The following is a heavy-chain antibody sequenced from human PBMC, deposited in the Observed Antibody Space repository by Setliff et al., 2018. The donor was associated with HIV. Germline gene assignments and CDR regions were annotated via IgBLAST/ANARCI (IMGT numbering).Heavy chain of an antibody. D-gene: IGHD3-9*01. CDR3: ARGDQTGYYTTYYYYMDL. CDR1: GYTSSSFS. J-gene: IGHJ6*03. V-gene: IGHV3-74*01. Sequence: SCKASGYTSSSFSMYWVRQAPGKGLVWVSRVNSDGRSTNYADSVKGRFTMSRDNAKNTLHLQMNSLRAEDTALYYCARGDQTGYYTTYYYYMDLWGKGTTVTVSS. CDR2: VNSDGRST.